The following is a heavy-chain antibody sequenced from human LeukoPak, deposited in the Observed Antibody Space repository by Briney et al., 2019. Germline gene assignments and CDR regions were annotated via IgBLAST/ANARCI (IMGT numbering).Heavy chain of an antibody. D-gene: IGHD3-10*01. CDR1: SGSISTSNYY. V-gene: IGHV4-39*07. CDR2: IYYSGST. CDR3: ARDMVRGEGYYYYYMDV. J-gene: IGHJ6*03. Sequence: SETLSLTCTVSSGSISTSNYYWGWVRQPPGKALEWIGSIYYSGSTYYNPSLKSRVTISVDTSKNQFSLKLSSVTAADTAVYYCARDMVRGEGYYYYYMDVWGKGTTVTVSS.